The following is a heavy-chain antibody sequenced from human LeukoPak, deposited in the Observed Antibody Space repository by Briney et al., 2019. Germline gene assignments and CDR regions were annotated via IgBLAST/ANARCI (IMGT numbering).Heavy chain of an antibody. CDR2: IYYSGNT. CDR3: ARDAAQYCNGGGCYYGKWFDP. CDR1: GGSISSSSYY. J-gene: IGHJ5*02. Sequence: SETLSLTCTVSGGSISSSSYYWGWIRQPPGKGLEWIGTIYYSGNTYYNPSLKSRVTISVDTSKNQFSLKLSSVTAADTAVYYCARDAAQYCNGGGCYYGKWFDPWGQGTLVTVSS. D-gene: IGHD2-15*01. V-gene: IGHV4-39*07.